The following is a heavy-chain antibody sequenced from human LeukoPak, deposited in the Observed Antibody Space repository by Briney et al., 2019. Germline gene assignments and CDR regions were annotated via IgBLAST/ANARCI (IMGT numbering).Heavy chain of an antibody. D-gene: IGHD2-21*01. CDR2: IYYSGST. CDR1: GGSISSYY. Sequence: SETLSLTCTVSGGSISSYYWSWIRQPPGKGLEWIGYIYYSGSTNYNPSLKSRVTISVDTSKNQFSLKLSSVTAADTAVYYCARVPLVVGPFDYWGQGTLVTVSS. CDR3: ARVPLVVGPFDY. V-gene: IGHV4-59*12. J-gene: IGHJ4*02.